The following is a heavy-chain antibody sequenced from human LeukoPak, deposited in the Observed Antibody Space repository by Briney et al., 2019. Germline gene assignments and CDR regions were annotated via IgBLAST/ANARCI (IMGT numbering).Heavy chain of an antibody. CDR1: GFTFSSYS. CDR3: ARERGEYCSGGSCYRAGEFDY. J-gene: IGHJ4*02. CDR2: ISSSSSYI. V-gene: IGHV3-21*01. Sequence: GGSLRLSGAASGFTFSSYSMNWVRQAPGKGLEWVSSISSSSSYIYYADSVKGRFTISRDNAKNSLYLQMNSLRAEDTAVYYCARERGEYCSGGSCYRAGEFDYWGQGTLVTVSS. D-gene: IGHD2-15*01.